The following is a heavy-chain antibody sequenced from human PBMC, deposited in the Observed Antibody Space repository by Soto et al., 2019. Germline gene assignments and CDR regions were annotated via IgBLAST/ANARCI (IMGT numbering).Heavy chain of an antibody. CDR2: TYYRSKWYN. D-gene: IGHD6-13*01. V-gene: IGHV6-1*01. CDR3: ARDGGYSSSRAENGMDG. Sequence: PSQTLSLTCAISGDSVSSNSAAWNWIRQSPSRGLEWLGRTYYRSKWYNDYAVSVKSRITINPDTSENQFSLQLNSVTPEDTAVYYCARDGGYSSSRAENGMDGWGQGTKVTVSS. J-gene: IGHJ6*02. CDR1: GDSVSSNSAA.